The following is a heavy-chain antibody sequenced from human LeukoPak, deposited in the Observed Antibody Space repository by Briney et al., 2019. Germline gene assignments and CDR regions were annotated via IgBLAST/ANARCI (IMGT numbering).Heavy chain of an antibody. CDR1: GFTFSAHS. V-gene: IGHV3-64D*06. CDR2: VSKSGTTT. Sequence: GGSLRLSCSASGFTFSAHSMHWVRQAPGKGLEYVSAVSKSGTTTYYADSVKGRFTISRDNSKNTVYLQMTSLRLEDTAVYFCLKKSTSSDDCWGRGSLVTVSS. CDR3: LKKSTSSDDC. J-gene: IGHJ4*02. D-gene: IGHD6-6*01.